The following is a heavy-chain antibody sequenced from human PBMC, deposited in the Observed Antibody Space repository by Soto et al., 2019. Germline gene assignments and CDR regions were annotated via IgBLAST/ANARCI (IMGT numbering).Heavy chain of an antibody. CDR2: IIPIYGTT. CDR1: GGTFSKYA. Sequence: QVQLVQSGAEVKRPGSSVKVSCKASGGTFSKYAITWVRQAPGQGLEWMGGIIPIYGTTNFAQKIQGRVTISADESTSTAYIELSSLRSDDTAVYYCARALPLGPLFLFFDIWGQGTMVTVSS. CDR3: ARALPLGPLFLFFDI. J-gene: IGHJ3*02. D-gene: IGHD2-21*01. V-gene: IGHV1-69*01.